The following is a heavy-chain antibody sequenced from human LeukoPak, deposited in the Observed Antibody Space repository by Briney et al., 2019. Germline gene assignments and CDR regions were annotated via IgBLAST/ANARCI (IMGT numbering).Heavy chain of an antibody. CDR2: IIPIFGTA. J-gene: IGHJ6*02. CDR3: ARGYCSGGSCRLPYGMDV. D-gene: IGHD2-15*01. V-gene: IGHV1-69*13. Sequence: ASVKVSCKASGGTFSSYAISWVRQAPGRGLEWMGGIIPIFGTANYAQKFQGRVTITADESTSTAYMELSSLRSEDTAVYYCARGYCSGGSCRLPYGMDVWGQGTTVTVSS. CDR1: GGTFSSYA.